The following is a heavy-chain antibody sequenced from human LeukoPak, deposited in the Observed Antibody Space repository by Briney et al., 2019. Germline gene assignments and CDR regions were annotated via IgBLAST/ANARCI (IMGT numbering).Heavy chain of an antibody. Sequence: TSETLSLTCAAYGGASSGYYCTWIRHPPGKGLEWIGEIDHRGSTHYNPSLESRLTISIDTSKNQFSMKVSYVTAVDTGVYYCARTRDGYLRYWSQGSLVTVSS. D-gene: IGHD5-24*01. CDR2: IDHRGST. J-gene: IGHJ4*02. V-gene: IGHV4-34*01. CDR1: GGASSGYY. CDR3: ARTRDGYLRY.